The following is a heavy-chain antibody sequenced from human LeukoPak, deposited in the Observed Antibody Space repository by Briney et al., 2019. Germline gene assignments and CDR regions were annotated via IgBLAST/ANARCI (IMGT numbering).Heavy chain of an antibody. D-gene: IGHD6-6*01. V-gene: IGHV3-23*01. J-gene: IGHJ4*02. Sequence: GASLKLSFAASGFPLSSYAMNWVRQAPGKGLEWISAISSSGGGSAIFYADSVKGRFTISRDNSKNTLYLQMNSLSGEDTSVYYCARKSLAARGMDYWGQGALVTVSS. CDR1: GFPLSSYA. CDR3: ARKSLAARGMDY. CDR2: ISSSGGGSAI.